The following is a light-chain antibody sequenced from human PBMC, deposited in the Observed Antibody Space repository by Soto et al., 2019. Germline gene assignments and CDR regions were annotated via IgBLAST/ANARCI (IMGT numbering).Light chain of an antibody. J-gene: IGLJ3*02. CDR2: DVN. Sequence: QSVLTQPRSVSGSPGQSVTISCTGASSDVGSYNYVSWYQQHPGKAPKLMIYDVNKRPSGVPDRFSGSKSGNTASLTISGLQAEDEADYYCCSYAGNYVLVFGGGTKLTVL. V-gene: IGLV2-11*01. CDR3: CSYAGNYVLV. CDR1: SSDVGSYNY.